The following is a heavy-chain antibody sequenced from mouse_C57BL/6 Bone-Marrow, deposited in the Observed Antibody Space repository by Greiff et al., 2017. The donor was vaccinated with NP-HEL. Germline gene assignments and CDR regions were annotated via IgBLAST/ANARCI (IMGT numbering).Heavy chain of an antibody. Sequence: QVHVKQSGAELVRPGASVKLSCKASGYTFTDYYINWVKQRPGQGLEWIARIYPGSGNTYYNEKFKGKATLTAEKSSSTAYMQLSSLTSEDSAVYFCARDGDGYYPYAMDYWGKGTSVTVSS. D-gene: IGHD2-3*01. CDR1: GYTFTDYY. CDR3: ARDGDGYYPYAMDY. V-gene: IGHV1-76*01. CDR2: IYPGSGNT. J-gene: IGHJ4*01.